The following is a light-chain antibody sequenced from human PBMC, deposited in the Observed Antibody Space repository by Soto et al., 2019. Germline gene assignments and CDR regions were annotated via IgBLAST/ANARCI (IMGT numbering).Light chain of an antibody. CDR1: QGISTW. CDR3: QQYNSYSPT. CDR2: KAS. Sequence: IRMTQSPSSLSSSTVDRVSITCRASQGISTWLAWYQQEPGKAPKLLIHKASSLQRGVPSRFSGSGSGTDFTLTISSLHPDDFATYYCQQYNSYSPTFGQGTKVDIK. J-gene: IGKJ1*01. V-gene: IGKV1-5*03.